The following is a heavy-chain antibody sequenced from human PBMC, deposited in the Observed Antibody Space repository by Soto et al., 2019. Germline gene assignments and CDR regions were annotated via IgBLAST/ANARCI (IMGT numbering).Heavy chain of an antibody. V-gene: IGHV3-21*01. D-gene: IGHD6-13*01. CDR3: TRDASRDSSARGWFDP. CDR1: GFTFRSFT. J-gene: IGHJ5*02. Sequence: EVHLVESGGGLVKPGGSLRLSCAASGFTFRSFTMNWVRQAPGKGLEWVSTISSNSAYIYYTDALRGRFTISRDNAKNSLQLHMNSLRAEDTAVYYCTRDASRDSSARGWFDPWGPGTLVTVSS. CDR2: ISSNSAYI.